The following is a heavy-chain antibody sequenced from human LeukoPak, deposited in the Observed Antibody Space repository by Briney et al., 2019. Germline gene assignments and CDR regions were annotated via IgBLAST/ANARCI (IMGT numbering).Heavy chain of an antibody. CDR1: GFTFDDYA. CDR3: IRRGEQAARGSLDY. J-gene: IGHJ4*02. D-gene: IGHD6-6*01. V-gene: IGHV3-43*02. CDR2: ISGDGGNT. Sequence: GGSLRLSCAASGFTFDDYAMHRVRQAPGKGLEWVSLISGDGGNTYYADSVKGRFTISRDNSRNSLYLQMNSLRSEDTALYYCIRRGEQAARGSLDYWGQGTLVTVSS.